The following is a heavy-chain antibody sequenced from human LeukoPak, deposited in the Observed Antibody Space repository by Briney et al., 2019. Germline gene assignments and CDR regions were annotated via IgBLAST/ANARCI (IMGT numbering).Heavy chain of an antibody. CDR1: GYSFTSYW. CDR2: IYPGDSDT. V-gene: IGHV5-51*01. J-gene: IGHJ4*02. Sequence: GESLKISCKGSGYSFTSYWIGWVRQMPGKGLEWMGIIYPGDSDTRYSPSFQGQVTISADKSISTAYLQWGSLKASDTAMYYCARHVTQGAYYFDYWGQGTLVTVSS. CDR3: ARHVTQGAYYFDY.